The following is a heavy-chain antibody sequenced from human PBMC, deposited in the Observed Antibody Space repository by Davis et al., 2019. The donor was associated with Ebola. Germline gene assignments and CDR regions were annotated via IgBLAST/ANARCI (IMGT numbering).Heavy chain of an antibody. V-gene: IGHV4-39*07. CDR3: AREVRGLLGAAAENWFDP. CDR1: GGSISSSNYY. CDR2: IYHSGST. J-gene: IGHJ5*02. D-gene: IGHD6-13*01. Sequence: MPSETLSLTCTVSGGSISSSNYYWGWTRQPPGKGLEWIGSIYHSGSTNYNPSLKSRVTISVDTSKNQFSLKLRSVTAADTAVYYCAREVRGLLGAAAENWFDPWGQGTLVTVSS.